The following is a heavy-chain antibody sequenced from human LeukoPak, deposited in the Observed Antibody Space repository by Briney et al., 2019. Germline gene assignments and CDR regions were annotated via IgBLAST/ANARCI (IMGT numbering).Heavy chain of an antibody. CDR3: ARRITMVRGAHWFDP. CDR1: GGTFSSYV. J-gene: IGHJ5*02. V-gene: IGHV1-69*04. Sequence: GASVKVSCKASGGTFSSYVISWVRQAPGQGLEWMGRIIPILGIANYAQKFQGRVTITADKSTSTAYMELSSLRSEDTAVYYYARRITMVRGAHWFDPWGQGTLVTVSS. CDR2: IIPILGIA. D-gene: IGHD3-10*01.